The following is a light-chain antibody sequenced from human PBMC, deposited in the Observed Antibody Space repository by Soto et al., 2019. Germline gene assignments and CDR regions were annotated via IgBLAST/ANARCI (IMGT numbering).Light chain of an antibody. CDR2: GAS. CDR3: QQYNNWPPIT. CDR1: QSVSSNY. J-gene: IGKJ5*01. Sequence: EIVLTQSPGTLSLSPGERGALSCRASQSVSSNYLAWYQQKPGQAPRLLIYGASNRATGIPDRFSGSGSGTDFTLTISSLQSEDFAVYYCQQYNNWPPITFGQGTRLEIK. V-gene: IGKV3-20*01.